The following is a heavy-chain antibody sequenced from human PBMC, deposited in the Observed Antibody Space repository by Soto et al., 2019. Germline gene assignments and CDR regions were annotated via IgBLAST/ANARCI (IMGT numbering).Heavy chain of an antibody. J-gene: IGHJ4*02. Sequence: QVQLVESGGGVVQPGRSRRLSCAASGFAFTNYAMHWVRQAPGKGLDWVAVISYDGSYIYYADSVKGRFTISRDNSKNTVYLQMNSLRAEDTAVYYCTNLYIGGDFDYWGQGTLVTVSS. CDR1: GFAFTNYA. CDR3: TNLYIGGDFDY. D-gene: IGHD5-12*01. CDR2: ISYDGSYI. V-gene: IGHV3-30-3*01.